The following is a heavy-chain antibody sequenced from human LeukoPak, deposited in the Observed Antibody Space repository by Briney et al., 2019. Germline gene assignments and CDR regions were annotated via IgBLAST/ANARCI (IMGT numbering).Heavy chain of an antibody. V-gene: IGHV4-38-2*01. CDR1: GYSISSGYY. J-gene: IGHJ4*02. CDR2: IYRSGST. CDR3: ARHRSLDRGTTVLDY. D-gene: IGHD1-7*01. Sequence: SETLSLTCAVSGYSISSGYYWGWIRQPPGEGLEWIGSIYRSGSTYYNPSLKSRVTISVDTSKNQFSLKLRSVTAADTAVFYCARHRSLDRGTTVLDYWGQGTLVTVSS.